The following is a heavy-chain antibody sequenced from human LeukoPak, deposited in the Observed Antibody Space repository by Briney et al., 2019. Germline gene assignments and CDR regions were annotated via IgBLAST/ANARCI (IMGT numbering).Heavy chain of an antibody. J-gene: IGHJ4*02. V-gene: IGHV3-7*01. CDR3: AKLAKYFYGAETFYFFEH. D-gene: IGHD3-10*01. Sequence: PGGSLRLSCAASELTLSSNYMSWVRQAQGKGLEWVANINQDGTEKYYVDPVKGRFTISRDNGKNSLYLQMNSLRVEDTAVYYCAKLAKYFYGAETFYFFEHWGQGTPVTASS. CDR1: ELTLSSNY. CDR2: INQDGTEK.